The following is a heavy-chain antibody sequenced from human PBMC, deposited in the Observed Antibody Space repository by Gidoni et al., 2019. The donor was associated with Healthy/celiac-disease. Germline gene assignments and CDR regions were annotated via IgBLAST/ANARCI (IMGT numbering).Heavy chain of an antibody. D-gene: IGHD5-18*01. J-gene: IGHJ4*02. V-gene: IGHV1-46*01. CDR2: INPSGGST. CDR3: ARGGTRGDTAMATDY. Sequence: QVQLVQSGAEVKKPGASVKVSCKASGYTFPSYYMHWVRQAPGQGLEWMGIINPSGGSTSYAQKFQGRVTMTRDTSTSTVYMELSSLRSEDTAVYYCARGGTRGDTAMATDYWGQGTLVTVSS. CDR1: GYTFPSYY.